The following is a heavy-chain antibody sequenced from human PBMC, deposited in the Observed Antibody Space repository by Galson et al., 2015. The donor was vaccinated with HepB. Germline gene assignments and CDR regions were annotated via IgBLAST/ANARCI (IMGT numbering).Heavy chain of an antibody. D-gene: IGHD3-22*01. J-gene: IGHJ6*02. CDR2: INTNTGNP. Sequence: SVKVSCKASGYTFTNYAMNWVRQAPGRGLEWLGWINTNTGNPTYAQGFIGRFVFSLDASVNTAYLQISSLKAEDSAFYYCARVTSIYYYNSSYSYYYYGMDVWGQGTTVTVPS. CDR1: GYTFTNYA. V-gene: IGHV7-4-1*02. CDR3: ARVTSIYYYNSSYSYYYYGMDV.